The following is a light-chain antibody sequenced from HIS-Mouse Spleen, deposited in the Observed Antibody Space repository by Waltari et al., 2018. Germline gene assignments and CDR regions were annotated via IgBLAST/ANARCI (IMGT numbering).Light chain of an antibody. CDR1: KLGDKY. V-gene: IGLV3-1*01. CDR3: QAWDSSTVV. CDR2: QDS. J-gene: IGLJ2*01. Sequence: SYELTQPPSVSVSPGQTASITCSGDKLGDKYACWYQQKPGQSHVLVIYQDSKRPSGIPERVSGSNSGNTATLTIGGTQAMDEADYYCQAWDSSTVVFGGGTKLTVL.